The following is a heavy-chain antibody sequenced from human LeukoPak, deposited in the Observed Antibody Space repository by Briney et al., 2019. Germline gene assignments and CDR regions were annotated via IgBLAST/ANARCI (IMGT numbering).Heavy chain of an antibody. D-gene: IGHD6-19*01. V-gene: IGHV3-23*01. CDR3: AKGKYSSGGVPDY. CDR2: ISGGGEST. J-gene: IGHJ4*02. Sequence: GGSLRLSCAASGFTFSTYTMYWVRQAPGKGLEWVSSISGGGESTYYADSVKGRFTVSRDNSKNTLYLQINSLRGEDTAVYYCAKGKYSSGGVPDYWGQGTLVTVSS. CDR1: GFTFSTYT.